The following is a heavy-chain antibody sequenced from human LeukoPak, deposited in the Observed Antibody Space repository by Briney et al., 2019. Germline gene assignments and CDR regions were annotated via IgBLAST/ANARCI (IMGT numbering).Heavy chain of an antibody. V-gene: IGHV3-21*01. CDR2: ISSSSSYI. CDR3: ARGPLYGSSWSSGTNWFDP. D-gene: IGHD6-13*01. CDR1: GFTFSSYS. Sequence: GGSLRLSCAASGFTFSSYSMNWVRQAPGKGLEWVSSISSSSSYIYYADSVKGRFTISRDNAKNSLYLQMNSLRAEDTAVYYCARGPLYGSSWSSGTNWFDPWGQGTLVTVSS. J-gene: IGHJ5*02.